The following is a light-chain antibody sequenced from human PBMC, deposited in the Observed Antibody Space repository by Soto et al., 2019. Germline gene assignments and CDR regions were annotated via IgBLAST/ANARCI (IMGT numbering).Light chain of an antibody. J-gene: IGKJ4*01. Sequence: DIDMSQSPSSLSACVGDRVTITCRASQSIGSYLNWYQQAPGRVPKFLISAASSLQSAVPSRFSGSGSGTDFSLTISSLQPEDFATYFCQQSYYTPLTFGGGTNADIK. CDR1: QSIGSY. CDR2: AAS. CDR3: QQSYYTPLT. V-gene: IGKV1-39*01.